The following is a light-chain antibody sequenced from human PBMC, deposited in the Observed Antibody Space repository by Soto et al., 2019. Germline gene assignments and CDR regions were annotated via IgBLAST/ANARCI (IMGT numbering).Light chain of an antibody. J-gene: IGKJ1*01. CDR1: QSVSSSY. Sequence: EIVLTQSPGTLSLSPGERATLPCRASQSVSSSYLAWYQQKPGQAPRLLIYGASSRATGIPDRFSGSGSGTDFTLTISRLEPEDFAVYYCQQYGSSPPKTFGQGTKV. V-gene: IGKV3-20*01. CDR3: QQYGSSPPKT. CDR2: GAS.